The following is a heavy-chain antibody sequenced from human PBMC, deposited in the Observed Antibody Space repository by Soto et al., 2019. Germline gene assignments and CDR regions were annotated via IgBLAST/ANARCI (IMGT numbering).Heavy chain of an antibody. CDR2: MFHSGST. CDR1: GYFISSGYY. CDR3: ARGHIVVVPTVGWFDP. D-gene: IGHD2-2*01. J-gene: IGHJ5*02. Sequence: SETLSLTCTVSGYFISSGYYWGWIRQPPGKGLEWIGSMFHSGSTHYNPSLKSRVTMSVDTSKDQFSLRLSSVTASDTAVYYCARGHIVVVPTVGWFDPWGQGTLVTVSS. V-gene: IGHV4-38-2*02.